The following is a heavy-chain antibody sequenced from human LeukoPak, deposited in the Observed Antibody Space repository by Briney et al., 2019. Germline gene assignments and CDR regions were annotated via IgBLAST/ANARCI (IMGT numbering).Heavy chain of an antibody. V-gene: IGHV1-69*04. CDR1: GGTFSSYA. Sequence: GASVKVSCKASGGTFSSYAISWVRQAPGQGLEWMGRIIPILGIANYAQKFQGRVTITADKSTSTAYMELSSLRSEDTAVYYCARGGTYYYDSSGYYYVNHPFDYWGQGTLVTVSS. J-gene: IGHJ4*02. CDR3: ARGGTYYYDSSGYYYVNHPFDY. CDR2: IIPILGIA. D-gene: IGHD3-22*01.